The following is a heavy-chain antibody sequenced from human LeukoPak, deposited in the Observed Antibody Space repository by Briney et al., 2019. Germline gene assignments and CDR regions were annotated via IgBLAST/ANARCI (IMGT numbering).Heavy chain of an antibody. CDR3: ARGRQDVTMIVVVMTAVSYYLDV. D-gene: IGHD3-22*01. Sequence: KPSETLSLTCAVYGGSFSGYYWTWIRQTPKKGLEWIGEMNPSGSTSYNPSLKSRVTISVDTSKNQFSLKWSSVTAADTAVYYCARGRQDVTMIVVVMTAVSYYLDVWGKGTTVTVS. CDR1: GGSFSGYY. CDR2: MNPSGST. J-gene: IGHJ6*03. V-gene: IGHV4-34*01.